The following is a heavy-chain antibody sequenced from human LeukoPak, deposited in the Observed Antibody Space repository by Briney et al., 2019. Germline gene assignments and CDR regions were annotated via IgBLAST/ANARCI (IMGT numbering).Heavy chain of an antibody. V-gene: IGHV4-59*12. D-gene: IGHD6-19*01. J-gene: IGHJ3*02. Sequence: SETLSLTCTVSGGSISSYYWSWIRQPPGKGLEWIGYIYHSGSTYYNPSLKSRVTISVDRSKNQFSLKLSSVTAADTAVYYCARVGYSSGWYGAFDIWGQGTMVTVSS. CDR3: ARVGYSSGWYGAFDI. CDR2: IYHSGST. CDR1: GGSISSYY.